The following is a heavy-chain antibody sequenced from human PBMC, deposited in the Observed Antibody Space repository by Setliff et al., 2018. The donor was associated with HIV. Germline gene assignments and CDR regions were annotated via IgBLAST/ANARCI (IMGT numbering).Heavy chain of an antibody. V-gene: IGHV4-4*08. CDR3: ARAGRGSGRYVYSFDY. CDR1: GGSISTYY. J-gene: IGHJ4*02. CDR2: IYSSGST. D-gene: IGHD1-26*01. Sequence: SETLSLTCTVSGGSISTYYWNWIRQPPGKGLEWIGYIYSSGSTNYNPSLKSRVTISVDTSKNQLSLKLSSVTAADTAVYYCARAGRGSGRYVYSFDYWGQGSLVTVS.